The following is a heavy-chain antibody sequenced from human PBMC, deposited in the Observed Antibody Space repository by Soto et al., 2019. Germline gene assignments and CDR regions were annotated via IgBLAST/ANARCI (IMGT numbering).Heavy chain of an antibody. Sequence: SLGLSGRRQATGQGLEWMGWISAHNGNTNYAQNLQGRVTMTKDTSTSTAYLELRSLRSDDSAVYYCARGVITVIEQIPLDYWGQGPLIT. J-gene: IGHJ4*02. CDR2: ISAHNGNT. CDR3: ARGVITVIEQIPLDY. CDR1: SLG. V-gene: IGHV1-18*01. D-gene: IGHD3-10*01.